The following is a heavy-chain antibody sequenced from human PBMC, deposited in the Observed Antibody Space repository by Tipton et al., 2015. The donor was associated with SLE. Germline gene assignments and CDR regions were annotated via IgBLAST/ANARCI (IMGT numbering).Heavy chain of an antibody. CDR2: IYYSGST. D-gene: IGHD4-17*01. Sequence: LRLSCTVSGGSISSGGYYWSWIRQHPGKGLEWIGYIYYSGSTYYNPSLKSRVTISVDTSKNQFSLKLSSVTAADTAVYYCARTTVTPSGMDVWGQGTTVTVSS. CDR3: ARTTVTPSGMDV. CDR1: GGSISSGGYY. V-gene: IGHV4-31*03. J-gene: IGHJ6*02.